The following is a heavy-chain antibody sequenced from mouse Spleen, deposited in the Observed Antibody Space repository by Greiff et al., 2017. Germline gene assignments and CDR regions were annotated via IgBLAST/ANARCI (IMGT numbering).Heavy chain of an antibody. Sequence: QVQLQQSGAELVKPGASVKLSCKASGYTFTSYWMHWVKQRPGQGLEWIGMIHPNSGSTNYNEKFKSKATLTVDKSSSTAYMQLSNLTSEDSAVYFCARGGGYDPYFDYWGQGTTLTVSS. D-gene: IGHD2-2*01. CDR1: GYTFTSYW. V-gene: IGHV1-64*01. CDR2: IHPNSGST. J-gene: IGHJ2*01. CDR3: ARGGGYDPYFDY.